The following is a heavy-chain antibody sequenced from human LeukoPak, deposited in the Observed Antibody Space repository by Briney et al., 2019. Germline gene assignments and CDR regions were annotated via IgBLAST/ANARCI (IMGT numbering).Heavy chain of an antibody. CDR1: GDSVSTNSVA. CDR2: TSYRSKWYN. D-gene: IGHD5-24*01. CDR3: AREAEITRFDY. V-gene: IGHV6-1*01. J-gene: IGHJ4*02. Sequence: SQTLSLSCAISGDSVSTNSVAWNWIRQSPSRGLEWLGRTSYRSKWYNDYAVSVKSRITITPDTSKNQFSLQLNSVTPEDTAVYYCAREAEITRFDYWGQGTLVTVSS.